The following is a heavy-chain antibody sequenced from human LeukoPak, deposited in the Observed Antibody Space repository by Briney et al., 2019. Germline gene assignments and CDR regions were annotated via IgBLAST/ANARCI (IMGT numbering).Heavy chain of an antibody. Sequence: GGSLRLSCAASGFTFGSYSMNWVRQAPGKGLEWVSSISSSSSYIYYADSVKGRFTISRDNAKNSLYLQMNSLRAEDTAVYYCARDPGVGSSGWYGLFDYWGQGTLVTVSS. J-gene: IGHJ4*02. D-gene: IGHD6-19*01. CDR2: ISSSSSYI. CDR3: ARDPGVGSSGWYGLFDY. V-gene: IGHV3-21*01. CDR1: GFTFGSYS.